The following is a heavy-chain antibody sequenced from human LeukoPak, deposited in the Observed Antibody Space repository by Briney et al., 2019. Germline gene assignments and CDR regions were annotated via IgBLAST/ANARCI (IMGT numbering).Heavy chain of an antibody. V-gene: IGHV3-23*01. CDR3: AKNYSDVPAANEGYFDY. Sequence: PGGSLRLSCAASGFTFSSYAMSWVRQAPGKGLEWVSAISGSGGSTYYADSVKGRFTISRDNSKNTLYLQMNSLRAEDTAVYYCAKNYSDVPAANEGYFDYWGQGTLVTVSS. CDR1: GFTFSSYA. J-gene: IGHJ4*02. CDR2: ISGSGGST. D-gene: IGHD2-2*01.